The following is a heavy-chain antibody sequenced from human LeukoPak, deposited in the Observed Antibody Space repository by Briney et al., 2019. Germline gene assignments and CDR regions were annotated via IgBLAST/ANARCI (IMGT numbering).Heavy chain of an antibody. V-gene: IGHV4-34*01. J-gene: IGHJ3*02. CDR2: SNDSGGT. D-gene: IGHD2-15*01. CDR3: ARSRRVGYCSGGSCYAAFDI. CDR1: GGTFSGYY. Sequence: SETLSLTCAVYGGTFSGYYWSWIRQPPGKRLEWVGESNDSGGTNYNPSLKSRATISVDTSKNQFSLKLSSVTAADTAVYYCARSRRVGYCSGGSCYAAFDIWGQGKMVTVST.